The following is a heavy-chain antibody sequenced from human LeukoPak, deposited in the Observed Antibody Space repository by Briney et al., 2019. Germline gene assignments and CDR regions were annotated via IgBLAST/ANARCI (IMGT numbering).Heavy chain of an antibody. Sequence: SETLSLTCAVYGGSFSGYYWSWIRQPPGKGLEWIGEINHSGSTNYNPSLKSRVTISVDTSKNQFSLNLSSVTAADTAVYYCASDFRILSRIDYWGQGTLVTVSS. CDR3: ASDFRILSRIDY. CDR1: GGSFSGYY. J-gene: IGHJ4*02. V-gene: IGHV4-34*01. CDR2: INHSGST. D-gene: IGHD2/OR15-2a*01.